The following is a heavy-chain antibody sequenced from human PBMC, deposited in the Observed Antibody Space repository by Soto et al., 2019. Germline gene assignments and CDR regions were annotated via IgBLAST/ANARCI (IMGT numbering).Heavy chain of an antibody. CDR3: VTVNLVGAAYYFDY. CDR2: IYYSGTT. Sequence: TLSLTCPVSGRSISSGGYYWSWIRQHPGKGLEWIGYIYYSGTTYSHPSLNSRVSISVDTSENQFSLRLTSVTAADTAVYYCVTVNLVGAAYYFDYWGPGTLVTVSS. CDR1: GRSISSGGYY. D-gene: IGHD1-26*01. J-gene: IGHJ4*02. V-gene: IGHV4-30-4*08.